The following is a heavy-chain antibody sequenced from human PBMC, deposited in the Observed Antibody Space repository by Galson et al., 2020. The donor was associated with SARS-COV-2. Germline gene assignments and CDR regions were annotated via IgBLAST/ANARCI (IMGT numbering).Heavy chain of an antibody. Sequence: SETLSLTCAVYGGSFSGYYWSWTRQPPGKGLEWIGEINHSGSTNYNPSLKSRVTISVDTSKNQFSLKLSSVTAADTAVYYCARDLAVYCSSTSCDRAGDAFDIWGQGTMVTVSS. J-gene: IGHJ3*02. CDR2: INHSGST. CDR3: ARDLAVYCSSTSCDRAGDAFDI. D-gene: IGHD2-2*02. CDR1: GGSFSGYY. V-gene: IGHV4-34*01.